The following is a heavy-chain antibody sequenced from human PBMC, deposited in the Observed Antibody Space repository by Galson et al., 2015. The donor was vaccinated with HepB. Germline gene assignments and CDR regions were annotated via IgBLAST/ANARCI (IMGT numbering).Heavy chain of an antibody. CDR3: AINRGIEVIPGALEDDWFDP. V-gene: IGHV1-69*13. Sequence: SVKVSCKASGDTFSKFAFSWVRQAPGQGLEWMGGIIPLHSTTSYAQKFKGRVTITADELTSSAYMELRSLRSEDTAAYYCAINRGIEVIPGALEDDWFDPWGQGTLVTVSS. J-gene: IGHJ5*02. CDR1: GDTFSKFA. D-gene: IGHD2-2*01. CDR2: IIPLHSTT.